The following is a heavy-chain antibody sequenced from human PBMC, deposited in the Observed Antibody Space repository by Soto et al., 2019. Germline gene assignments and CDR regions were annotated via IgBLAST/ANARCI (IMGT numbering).Heavy chain of an antibody. D-gene: IGHD2-8*02. J-gene: IGHJ4*02. CDR2: INHSGST. Sequence: SETLSLTCAVYGGSFSGYYWTWIRQPPGTGLEWIGEINHSGSTNYNPSLKSRVTISVDTSKNQFSLKLTSVTAADTAVYYCARDKITGLFDYWGQGTLVXV. V-gene: IGHV4-34*01. CDR3: ARDKITGLFDY. CDR1: GGSFSGYY.